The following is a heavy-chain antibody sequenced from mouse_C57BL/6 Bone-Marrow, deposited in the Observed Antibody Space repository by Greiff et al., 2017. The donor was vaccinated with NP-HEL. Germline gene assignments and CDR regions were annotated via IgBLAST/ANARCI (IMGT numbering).Heavy chain of an antibody. Sequence: DVQLQESGPELVKPGASVKIPCKASGYTFTDYNMDWVKQSHGKSLEWIGDINPNNGGTIYNQKFKGKATLTVDKSSSTAYMELRSLTSEDTAVYYCARVPIYDGYYDYFDYWGQGTTLTVSS. CDR1: GYTFTDYN. CDR3: ARVPIYDGYYDYFDY. CDR2: INPNNGGT. V-gene: IGHV1-18*01. D-gene: IGHD2-3*01. J-gene: IGHJ2*01.